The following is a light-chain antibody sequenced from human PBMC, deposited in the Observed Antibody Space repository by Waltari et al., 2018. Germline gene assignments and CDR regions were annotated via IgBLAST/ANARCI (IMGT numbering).Light chain of an antibody. CDR2: YHSDSNK. CDR1: SGFSVGVFW. CDR3: GSWHSNSKSYVV. V-gene: IGLV5-52*01. J-gene: IGLJ2*01. Sequence: QPVLTQPSSHSASSGASARLTCMLSSGFSVGVFWIRWYQQNPGNPPRYLLYYHSDSNKAQGSGVPSRFSGSNDASANAGILRISGLQPEDEADYYCGSWHSNSKSYVVFGGGTKLTVL.